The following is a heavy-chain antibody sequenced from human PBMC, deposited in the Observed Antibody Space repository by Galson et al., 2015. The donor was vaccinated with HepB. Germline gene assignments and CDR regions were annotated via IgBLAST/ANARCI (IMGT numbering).Heavy chain of an antibody. CDR1: GFTFSSYA. CDR3: ANPRLWFGGNY. CDR2: ISGSGGST. Sequence: SLRLSCAASGFTFSSYAMSWVRQAPGKGLEWVSAISGSGGSTYYADSVKGRFTISRDNSKNTLYLQMNSLRAEDTAVYYCANPRLWFGGNYWGQGTLVTVSS. D-gene: IGHD3-10*01. V-gene: IGHV3-23*01. J-gene: IGHJ4*02.